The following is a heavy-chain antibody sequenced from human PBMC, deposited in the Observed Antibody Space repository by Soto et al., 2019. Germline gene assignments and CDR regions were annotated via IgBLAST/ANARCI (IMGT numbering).Heavy chain of an antibody. CDR1: SCSISSGGYS. CDR2: ISHSGST. J-gene: IGHJ4*02. Sequence: QLQLQESGSGLVKPSQTLSLTCAVSSCSISSGGYSWSWIRQSPGKGLERIGYISHSGSTYYNPSLNSRITISVDRSKNQFSLKLSSVTAADTAVYYCASGSHGPHYWGQGTLVTVSS. CDR3: ASGSHGPHY. V-gene: IGHV4-30-2*06.